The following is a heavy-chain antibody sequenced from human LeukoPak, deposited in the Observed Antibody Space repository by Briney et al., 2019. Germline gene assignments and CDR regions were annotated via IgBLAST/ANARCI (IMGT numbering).Heavy chain of an antibody. D-gene: IGHD2-21*01. V-gene: IGHV6-1*01. CDR1: GDSVSSNSVA. CDR2: TYYRSKWYN. CDR3: ARGTGYSDNWFDP. J-gene: IGHJ5*02. Sequence: SQTLSLTCVISGDSVSSNSVAWNWIRQSPSRGLEWLGRTYYRSKWYNDYAISVKSRITINPDTSKNHFSLQLNSVTPEDTAVYYCARGTGYSDNWFDPWGQGTLVTVSS.